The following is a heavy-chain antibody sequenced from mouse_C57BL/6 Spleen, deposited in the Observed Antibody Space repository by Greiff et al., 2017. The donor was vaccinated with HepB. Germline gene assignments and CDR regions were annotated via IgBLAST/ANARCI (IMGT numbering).Heavy chain of an antibody. CDR1: GYTFTSYW. CDR2: IDPSDSYT. J-gene: IGHJ2*01. V-gene: IGHV1-50*01. Sequence: QVQLQQPGAELVKPGASVKLSCKASGYTFTSYWMQWVKQRPGQGLEWIGEIDPSDSYTNYNQKFKGKATLTVDTSSSTAYMQLSSLTSEDSAVYYCARPTTTVVADYWGQGTTLTVPS. D-gene: IGHD1-1*01. CDR3: ARPTTTVVADY.